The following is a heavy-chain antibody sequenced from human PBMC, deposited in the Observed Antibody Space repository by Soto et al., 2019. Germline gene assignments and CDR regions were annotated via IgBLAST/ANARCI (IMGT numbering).Heavy chain of an antibody. CDR2: ISFDGSNK. CDR3: AREGVDIVVVVAAASPRNWFDP. J-gene: IGHJ5*02. D-gene: IGHD2-15*01. V-gene: IGHV3-30-3*01. CDR1: GFTFSSYA. Sequence: QVQLVESGGGVVQPGRSLRLSCAASGFTFSSYAMHWVRQAPGKGLAWVAVISFDGSNKYYADSVKGRFTISRDNSNNTLYLQMNSLRAEDTAVYYCAREGVDIVVVVAAASPRNWFDPWGQGTLVTVSS.